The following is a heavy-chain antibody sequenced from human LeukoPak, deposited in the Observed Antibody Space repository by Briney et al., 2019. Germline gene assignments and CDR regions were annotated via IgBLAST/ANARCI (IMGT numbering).Heavy chain of an antibody. CDR3: ASTMDSGSYYTFDY. J-gene: IGHJ4*02. V-gene: IGHV3-23*01. CDR1: GFTFSSYA. Sequence: GGSLRLSCAASGFTFSSYAMSWVRQAPGKGLEWVSAISGSGGSTYYADSVKGRFTISRDNSKNTLYLQMNSLRAEDTAVYYCASTMDSGSYYTFDYWGQGTLVTVSS. CDR2: ISGSGGST. D-gene: IGHD1-26*01.